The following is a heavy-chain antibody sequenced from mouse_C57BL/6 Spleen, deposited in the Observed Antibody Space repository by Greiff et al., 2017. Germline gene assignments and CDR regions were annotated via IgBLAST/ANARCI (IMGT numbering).Heavy chain of an antibody. Sequence: EVQLVESGPGMVKPSQSLSLTCTVTGYSITSGYDWHWIRHFPGNKLEWMGYISYSGSTNYNPSLKSRISITHDTSKNHFFLKLNSVTTEDTATYYCARREYGGNSAWFAYWGQGTLVTVSA. J-gene: IGHJ3*01. CDR2: ISYSGST. V-gene: IGHV3-1*01. D-gene: IGHD1-1*02. CDR3: ARREYGGNSAWFAY. CDR1: GYSITSGYD.